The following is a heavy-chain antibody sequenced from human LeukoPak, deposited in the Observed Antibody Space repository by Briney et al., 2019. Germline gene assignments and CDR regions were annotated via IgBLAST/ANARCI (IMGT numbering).Heavy chain of an antibody. CDR1: GFTFSSYG. Sequence: GGSLRLSCAASGFTFSSYGMHWVRQAPGKGLEGVAVISYDGSNKYYADSVKGGFTISRDNSKNTVYLQMNSLRAEDTAVYYCAKDDLGYCSSTSCERVLDYWGQGTLVTVSS. J-gene: IGHJ4*02. CDR3: AKDDLGYCSSTSCERVLDY. V-gene: IGHV3-30*18. CDR2: ISYDGSNK. D-gene: IGHD2-2*01.